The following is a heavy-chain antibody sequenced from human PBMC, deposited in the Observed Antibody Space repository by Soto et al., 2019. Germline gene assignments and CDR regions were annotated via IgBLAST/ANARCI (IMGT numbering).Heavy chain of an antibody. Sequence: ASVKVSCKASGYTFTGYYMHWVRQAPGQGLEWMGWINPNSGGTNYAQKFQGRVTMTRDTSISTAYMELSRLRSDDTAVYYSARLASDSSSQYSYYGMDVWGQGTTVTVSS. J-gene: IGHJ6*02. CDR1: GYTFTGYY. CDR3: ARLASDSSSQYSYYGMDV. CDR2: INPNSGGT. D-gene: IGHD6-6*01. V-gene: IGHV1-2*02.